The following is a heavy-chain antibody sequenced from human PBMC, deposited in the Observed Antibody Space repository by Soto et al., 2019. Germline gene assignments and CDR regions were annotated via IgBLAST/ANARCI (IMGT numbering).Heavy chain of an antibody. Sequence: QITLKESGPTLVKPTQTLTLTCTFSGFSLSTSGVGVGWIRQPPGKALEWLALIYWDDDKRYSPALKSRLTITKDTSKNQVVLTMTNMDPVDTATYYCAHTRYFDWIFGSWGQGTLVTVSS. CDR1: GFSLSTSGVG. J-gene: IGHJ4*02. V-gene: IGHV2-5*02. D-gene: IGHD3-9*01. CDR2: IYWDDDK. CDR3: AHTRYFDWIFGS.